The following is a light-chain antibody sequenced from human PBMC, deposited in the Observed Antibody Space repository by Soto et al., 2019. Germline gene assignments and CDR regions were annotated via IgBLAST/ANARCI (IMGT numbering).Light chain of an antibody. V-gene: IGKV3-20*01. Sequence: EIVLTQSPGTLSLSPGERATLSCRASPSVSSSYLAWYQQKPGQAPRLLIYGASSRATGIPDRFSGSGSGTYFTLTISRLEPEDFAVYYCQQYGSSPPWTFGQGTKVEIK. CDR2: GAS. CDR1: PSVSSSY. CDR3: QQYGSSPPWT. J-gene: IGKJ1*01.